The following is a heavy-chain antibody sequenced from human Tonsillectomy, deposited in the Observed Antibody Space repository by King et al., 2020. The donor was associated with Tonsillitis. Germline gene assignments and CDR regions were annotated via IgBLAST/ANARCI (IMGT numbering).Heavy chain of an antibody. CDR1: GFTLSAYA. V-gene: IGHV3-30*04. CDR3: TRDRYCRRGSTSCRGCFDP. CDR2: ISYDGNNK. J-gene: IGHJ5*02. Sequence: QLVQSGGGVIQPGRSLRLSCAASGFTLSAYAMHWVRQAPGKGLEWVALISYDGNNKYYADSVKGRFTISRDNSMNTLYLQMNSLRTEDTAVYYCTRDRYCRRGSTSCRGCFDPWGQGTLVTVSS. D-gene: IGHD2-2*01.